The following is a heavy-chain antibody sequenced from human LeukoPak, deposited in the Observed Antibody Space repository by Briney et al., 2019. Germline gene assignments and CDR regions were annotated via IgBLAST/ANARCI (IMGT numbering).Heavy chain of an antibody. J-gene: IGHJ4*02. Sequence: PGGSLRLSCAASGFTFSSYSMNWVRQAPGKGLEWVSSISSSSSYIHYADSVKGRFTISRDNAKNSLYLQMNSLRAEDTAVYYCATHGRELDYWGQGTLVTVSS. D-gene: IGHD1-1*01. V-gene: IGHV3-21*01. CDR3: ATHGRELDY. CDR2: ISSSSSYI. CDR1: GFTFSSYS.